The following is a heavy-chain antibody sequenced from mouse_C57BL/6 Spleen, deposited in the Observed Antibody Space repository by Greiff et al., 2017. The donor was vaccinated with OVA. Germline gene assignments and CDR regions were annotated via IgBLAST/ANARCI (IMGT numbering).Heavy chain of an antibody. D-gene: IGHD2-4*01. CDR3: ARTYDYGGDY. CDR1: GSTFTSYG. Sequence: QVQLKESGAELARPGASVKLSCKASGSTFTSYGISWVKQRTGQGLEWIGEIYPRSGNTYYNEKFKGKATLTADKSSSTAYMELRSLTSEDSAVYFCARTYDYGGDYWGQGTTLTVSS. J-gene: IGHJ2*01. CDR2: IYPRSGNT. V-gene: IGHV1-81*01.